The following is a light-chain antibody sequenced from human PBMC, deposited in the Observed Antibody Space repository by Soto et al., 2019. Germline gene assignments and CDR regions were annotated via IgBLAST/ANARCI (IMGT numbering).Light chain of an antibody. CDR1: SSNIGAGFD. J-gene: IGLJ1*01. CDR2: GNT. Sequence: QSVLTQPPSVSGAPGQRVTISCTGSSSNIGAGFDVHWYQHLPGTAPKLLIHGNTNRPSGVPDRFSGSKSGTSASLAITGPQTEDEAEYYCQAYDSSLSGYVFGTGTKVTV. V-gene: IGLV1-40*01. CDR3: QAYDSSLSGYV.